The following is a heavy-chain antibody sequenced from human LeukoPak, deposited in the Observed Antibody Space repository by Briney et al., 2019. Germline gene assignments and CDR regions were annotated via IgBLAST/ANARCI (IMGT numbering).Heavy chain of an antibody. D-gene: IGHD4-17*01. CDR2: IYYSGST. CDR3: ARVRGDYDAFDI. V-gene: IGHV4-30-4*01. J-gene: IGHJ3*02. CDR1: GGSISSGDYY. Sequence: SQTLSLTCTVSGGSISSGDYYWSWIRQPPGKGLEWIGYIYYSGSTYYNPSLKSRVTISVDTSKNQFSLKLSSVTAADTAVYYCARVRGDYDAFDIWGQGTTVTVSS.